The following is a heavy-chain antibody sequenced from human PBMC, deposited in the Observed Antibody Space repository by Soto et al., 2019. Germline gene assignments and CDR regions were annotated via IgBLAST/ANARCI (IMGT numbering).Heavy chain of an antibody. D-gene: IGHD6-13*01. J-gene: IGHJ4*02. Sequence: QVQLVQSGAEVKKPGSSVKVSCKASGGTFSSYTISWVRQAPGQGLEWMGRIIPIRGIANYAQKFQGRVKITADKYTSTAYMELSSLRSEDTAVYYCASDSSSPNWGQGTLVTVSS. CDR3: ASDSSSPN. CDR1: GGTFSSYT. V-gene: IGHV1-69*02. CDR2: IIPIRGIA.